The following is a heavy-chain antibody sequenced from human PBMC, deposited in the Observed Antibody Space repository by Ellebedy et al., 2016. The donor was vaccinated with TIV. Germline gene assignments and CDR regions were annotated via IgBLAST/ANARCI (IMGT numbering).Heavy chain of an antibody. CDR1: GFTFSSYA. J-gene: IGHJ4*02. D-gene: IGHD3-22*01. Sequence: GESLKISCAASGFTFSSYAMSWVRQAQGKRLEWVATISHTGTRTYYADSVEGRFTVSRDTSKQTLYLQMSSLRAEDTATYYCLKGRGGGSDSSAPRYYFDSWGLGTLVTVSS. CDR2: ISHTGTRT. V-gene: IGHV3-23*01. CDR3: LKGRGGGSDSSAPRYYFDS.